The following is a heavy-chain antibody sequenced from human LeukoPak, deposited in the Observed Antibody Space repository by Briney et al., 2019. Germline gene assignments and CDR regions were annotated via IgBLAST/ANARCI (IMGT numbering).Heavy chain of an antibody. CDR2: ITPILGIA. V-gene: IGHV1-69*04. Sequence: ASVKVSCKASGGTFSSYAISWVRQAPGQGLEWMGRITPILGIANYAQKFQGRVTITADKSTSTAYMELSSLRSEDTAVYYCARDLHGWPAPWGQGTLVTVSS. CDR1: GGTFSSYA. D-gene: IGHD6-19*01. J-gene: IGHJ5*02. CDR3: ARDLHGWPAP.